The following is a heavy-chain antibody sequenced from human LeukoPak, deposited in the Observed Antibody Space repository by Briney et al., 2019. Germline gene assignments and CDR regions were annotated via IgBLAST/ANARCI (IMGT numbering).Heavy chain of an antibody. J-gene: IGHJ4*02. V-gene: IGHV3-48*02. D-gene: IGHD2-2*01. CDR1: AXNLKTYA. CDR2: ISSSSSTI. CDR3: ARDSGYCSSTSCTSVY. Sequence: PGGSLRLSWAASAXNLKTYAMHWVRQAPGKGLEWVSYISSSSSTIYYADSVKGRFTISRDNAKNSLYLRMNSLRDEDTAVYYCARDSGYCSSTSCTSVYWGQGTLVTVSS.